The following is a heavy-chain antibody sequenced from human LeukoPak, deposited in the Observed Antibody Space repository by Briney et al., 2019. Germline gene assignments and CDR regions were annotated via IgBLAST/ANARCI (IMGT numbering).Heavy chain of an antibody. CDR2: IYYSGST. J-gene: IGHJ3*02. D-gene: IGHD4-17*01. CDR1: GGSISSYY. Sequence: PSETLSLTCTVSGGSISSYYWSWIRQPPGKGLEWIGYIYYSGSTNYNPSLKSRVTISVDTSKNQFSLKLSSVTAADTAVYYCARDSEDGDDAFDIWGQGTMVTVSS. V-gene: IGHV4-59*01. CDR3: ARDSEDGDDAFDI.